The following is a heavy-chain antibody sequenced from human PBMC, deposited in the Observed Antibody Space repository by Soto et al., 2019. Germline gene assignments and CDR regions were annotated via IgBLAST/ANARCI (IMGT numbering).Heavy chain of an antibody. CDR2: IHPAGINT. CDR3: ARDTPWKDLVWWFDP. CDR1: GYSFISHY. V-gene: IGHV1-46*03. J-gene: IGHJ5*02. Sequence: GASVKVSCKAFGYSFISHYMHWVRQAPGQGLEWMGTIHPAGINTAYAQKFQGRVTMTTDTSTSTVYMELTSLTSEDTAVYYCARDTPWKDLVWWFDPWG. D-gene: IGHD1-1*01.